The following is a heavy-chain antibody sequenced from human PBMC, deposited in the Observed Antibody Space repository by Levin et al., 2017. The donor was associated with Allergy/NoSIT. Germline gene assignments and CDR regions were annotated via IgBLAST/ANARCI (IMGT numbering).Heavy chain of an antibody. J-gene: IGHJ6*02. Sequence: GGSLRLSCAASGFTFSSYAMHWVRQAPGKGLEWVAVISYDGSNKYYADSVKGRFTISRDNSKNTLYLQMNSLRAEDTAVYYCARGDEPNYYGMDVWGQGTTVTVSS. V-gene: IGHV3-30*04. D-gene: IGHD2-21*02. CDR1: GFTFSSYA. CDR3: ARGDEPNYYGMDV. CDR2: ISYDGSNK.